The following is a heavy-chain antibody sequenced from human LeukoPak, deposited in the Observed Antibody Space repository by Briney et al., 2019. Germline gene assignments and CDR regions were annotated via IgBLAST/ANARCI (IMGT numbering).Heavy chain of an antibody. CDR1: GGSVSGYY. V-gene: IGHV4-34*01. Sequence: SQRLSLTRAVRGGSVSGYYGSWIRQRPGKRLEWIGEINHSGSTNYNPSLKSRVTISVDTSKNQFSLKLSSVTAADTAVYYCASAAGTIFIRFDYWGQGTLVTVSS. CDR2: INHSGST. CDR3: ASAAGTIFIRFDY. D-gene: IGHD6-19*01. J-gene: IGHJ4*02.